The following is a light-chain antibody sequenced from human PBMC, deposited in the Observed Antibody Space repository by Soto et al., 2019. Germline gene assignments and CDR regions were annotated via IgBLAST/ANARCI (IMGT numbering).Light chain of an antibody. CDR1: HSVSTR. CDR3: QHYTNWPLT. CDR2: DAS. J-gene: IGKJ4*01. V-gene: IGKV3-15*01. Sequence: ETVMTQSPATLSVSPGERATLSCRASHSVSTRLAWYQQKPGQAPRLLIYDASTRATGLPARLSGSGSGTDFTLTISSLLSEDFAVYYCQHYTNWPLTFGGGTKVDIK.